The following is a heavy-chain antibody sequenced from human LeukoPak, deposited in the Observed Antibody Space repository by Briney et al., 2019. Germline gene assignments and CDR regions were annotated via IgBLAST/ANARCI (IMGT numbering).Heavy chain of an antibody. CDR3: ARDDSSGWWGADAFDI. J-gene: IGHJ3*02. V-gene: IGHV3-74*01. Sequence: GGSLRFSCAASGIIFSSYWMHWVRQAPGKGLVWVSRNNSDGSSTSYADSVKGRFTISRDNAKNTLYLQMNSLRAEDTAVYYCARDDSSGWWGADAFDIWGQGTMVTVSS. CDR1: GIIFSSYW. CDR2: NNSDGSST. D-gene: IGHD6-19*01.